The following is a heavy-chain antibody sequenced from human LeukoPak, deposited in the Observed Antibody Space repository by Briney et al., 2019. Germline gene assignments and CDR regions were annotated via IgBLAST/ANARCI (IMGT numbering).Heavy chain of an antibody. D-gene: IGHD3-22*01. CDR1: GGSISSYY. CDR3: AREGTITMIVVVSAFDI. Sequence: PSETLSLTCTVSGGSISSYYWSWIRQPPGKGLEWIGYIYYSGSTNYNPSLKSRVTISVDTSKNQFSLKLSSVTAADTAVYYCAREGTITMIVVVSAFDIWGQGTMVTVSS. CDR2: IYYSGST. J-gene: IGHJ3*02. V-gene: IGHV4-59*01.